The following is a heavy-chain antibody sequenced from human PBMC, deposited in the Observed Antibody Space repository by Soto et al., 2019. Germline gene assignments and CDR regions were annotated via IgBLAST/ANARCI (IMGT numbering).Heavy chain of an antibody. D-gene: IGHD1-1*01. Sequence: LRLSCAASGFTFSSYGMHWVRQAPGKGLEWVAVIWYDGSNKYYADSVKGRFTISRDNSKNTLYLQLNTLRAEDTAVYYCAKDQPGTTSFDYWGQGTLVTVS. CDR2: IWYDGSNK. CDR1: GFTFSSYG. V-gene: IGHV3-33*06. CDR3: AKDQPGTTSFDY. J-gene: IGHJ4*02.